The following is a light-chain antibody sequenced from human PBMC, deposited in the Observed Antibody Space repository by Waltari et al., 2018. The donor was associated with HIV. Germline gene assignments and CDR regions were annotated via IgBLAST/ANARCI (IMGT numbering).Light chain of an antibody. J-gene: IGKJ4*01. Sequence: DIQMTQSPSSLSASVGDRVTITCRASQSVSTYLNWYQYKPGKAPKLLIYAASSLQSGVPSRFSCSGSETDFTLTISSLQRDDSATYYCQESHSSSLTFGGGTGVEI. CDR1: QSVSTY. CDR2: AAS. V-gene: IGKV1-39*01. CDR3: QESHSSSLT.